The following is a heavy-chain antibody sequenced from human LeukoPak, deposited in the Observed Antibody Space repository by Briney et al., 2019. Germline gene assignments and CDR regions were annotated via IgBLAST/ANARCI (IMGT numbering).Heavy chain of an antibody. V-gene: IGHV3-23*01. CDR3: AKGGTHWPTGYYYMDV. D-gene: IGHD1-1*01. CDR1: GFTFNSYA. Sequence: GGSLRLSCAASGFTFNSYAMSWVRQAPGKGLEWVSPISGSGGSTYYADSVKGRFTISRDNSKNTLYLQMNSLRAEDTAAYYCAKGGTHWPTGYYYMDVWGKGTTVTVSS. J-gene: IGHJ6*03. CDR2: ISGSGGST.